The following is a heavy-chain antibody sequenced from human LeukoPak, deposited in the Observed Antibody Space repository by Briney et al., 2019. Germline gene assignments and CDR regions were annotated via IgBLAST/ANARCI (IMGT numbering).Heavy chain of an antibody. V-gene: IGHV1-18*01. D-gene: IGHD3-3*01. CDR1: GGTFSSYA. J-gene: IGHJ6*03. Sequence: ASVKVSCKAFGGTFSSYAISWVRQALGQGLEWMGWISAYNGNTNYAQKLQGRVTMTTDTSTSTAYMELRSLRSDDTAVYYCARAPSTGITIFGVVINKDYYYYYYMDVWGKGTTVTVSS. CDR3: ARAPSTGITIFGVVINKDYYYYYYMDV. CDR2: ISAYNGNT.